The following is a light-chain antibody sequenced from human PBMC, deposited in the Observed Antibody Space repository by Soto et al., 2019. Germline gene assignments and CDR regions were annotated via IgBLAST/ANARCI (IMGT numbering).Light chain of an antibody. Sequence: QSVPTQPASVSGCPRRSITISFPETSSEVGAYTYVSWYQHHPGKAPTLMIYQVSTRPSGVSNRFSGSKSGNTASLTISRLQAEDEADYYCSSYTSGSTYVFGTGTKVTVL. CDR2: QVS. V-gene: IGLV2-14*01. CDR3: SSYTSGSTYV. CDR1: SSEVGAYTY. J-gene: IGLJ1*01.